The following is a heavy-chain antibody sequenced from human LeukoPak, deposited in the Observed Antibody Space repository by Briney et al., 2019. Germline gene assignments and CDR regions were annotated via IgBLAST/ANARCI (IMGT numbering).Heavy chain of an antibody. Sequence: GGSLRLSCAASGFTVSSNYMSWVRQAPGKGLEWVSSISSSSSYIYYADSVKGRFTISRDNAKNTLYLQMNSLRAEDTAVYYCARDWGLVEYWGQGTLVTVSP. V-gene: IGHV3-21*01. CDR1: GFTVSSNY. CDR2: ISSSSSYI. J-gene: IGHJ4*02. CDR3: ARDWGLVEY. D-gene: IGHD3/OR15-3a*01.